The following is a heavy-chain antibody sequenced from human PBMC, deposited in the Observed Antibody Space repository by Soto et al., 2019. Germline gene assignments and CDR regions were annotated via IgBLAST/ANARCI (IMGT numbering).Heavy chain of an antibody. D-gene: IGHD3-10*01. Sequence: ASVKVSCKASGYTFTGYYMHWVRQAPGQGLEWMGWINPYSGGADYAQSFQGRVTMTRDTSISTVYMELSRLRFDDTAVYYCARVIRGAYYNSPLDTWGQGTVVTVSS. CDR1: GYTFTGYY. J-gene: IGHJ5*02. CDR2: INPYSGGA. V-gene: IGHV1-2*02. CDR3: ARVIRGAYYNSPLDT.